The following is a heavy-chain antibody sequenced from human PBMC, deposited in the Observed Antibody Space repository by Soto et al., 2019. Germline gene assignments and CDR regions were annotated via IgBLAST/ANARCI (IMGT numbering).Heavy chain of an antibody. D-gene: IGHD2-2*01. CDR1: GFSFTTYG. CDR3: AKDFCSSASCYGFYYYFYGMDV. CDR2: ISYDGDNK. Sequence: PGGSLRLSCAASGFSFTTYGMHWVRQAPGKGLEWVGFISYDGDNKFYADSVKGRFTISRDNSKSTLYLQMNSLRTEDSTVYYCAKDFCSSASCYGFYYYFYGMDVWGHGTTVTVSS. V-gene: IGHV3-30*18. J-gene: IGHJ6*02.